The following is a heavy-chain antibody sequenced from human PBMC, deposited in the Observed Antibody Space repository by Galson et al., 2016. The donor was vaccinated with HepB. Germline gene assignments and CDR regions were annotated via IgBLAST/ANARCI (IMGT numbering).Heavy chain of an antibody. J-gene: IGHJ4*02. CDR2: IAPSDSYT. D-gene: IGHD6-13*01. V-gene: IGHV5-10-1*01. CDR1: GYSFTTYW. CDR3: ARQGEGRGGGAAAAGTDY. Sequence: QSGAEVKKPGESLRISCKGSGYSFTTYWISWVRQMPGRGLEWVGRIAPSDSYTQYSLPFHGHVTISVDKSISTSYLQWSSLKASGAAMYFCARQGEGRGGGAAAAGTDYWGQGTLVTVSS.